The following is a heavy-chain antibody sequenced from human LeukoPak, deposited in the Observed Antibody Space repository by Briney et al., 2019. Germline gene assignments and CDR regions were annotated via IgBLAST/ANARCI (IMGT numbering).Heavy chain of an antibody. CDR3: ARDWISSSWSPVDY. V-gene: IGHV3-48*03. D-gene: IGHD6-13*01. J-gene: IGHJ4*02. CDR2: ISSSGSTI. Sequence: GGSLRLSCAASGFTFSSYEMNWVRQAPGKGLEWVSYISSSGSTIYYADSVKGRFTISRDNAKNSLYLQMNSLRAEDTAVYYCARDWISSSWSPVDYWGQGTLVTVSS. CDR1: GFTFSSYE.